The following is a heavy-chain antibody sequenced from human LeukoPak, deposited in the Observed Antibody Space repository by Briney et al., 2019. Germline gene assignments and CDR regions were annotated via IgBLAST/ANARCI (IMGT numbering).Heavy chain of an antibody. V-gene: IGHV4-59*08. D-gene: IGHD6-13*01. CDR2: IYYSGST. J-gene: IGHJ3*02. CDR1: GGSISSYY. Sequence: SETLSLTCTVSGGSISSYYWSWIRQPPGKGLEWIGYIYYSGSTNYNPSLKSRVTISVDTSKNQFSLKLSSVTAADTAVYYCARYSSSWYGPGAFDIWGQGTMVTVSS. CDR3: ARYSSSWYGPGAFDI.